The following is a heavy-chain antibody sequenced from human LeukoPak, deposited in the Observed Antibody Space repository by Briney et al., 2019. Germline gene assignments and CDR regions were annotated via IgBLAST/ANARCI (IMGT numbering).Heavy chain of an antibody. D-gene: IGHD3-22*01. CDR3: ARVGTYDSSGYYPTGVDY. CDR1: GGSISSSNW. J-gene: IGHJ4*02. Sequence: SETLPLTCAVSGGSISSSNWWSWVRQPPGKGLEWIGEIYHSGSTNYNPSLKSRVTISVDKSKNQFSLKLSSVTAADTAVYYCARVGTYDSSGYYPTGVDYWGQGTLVTVSS. CDR2: IYHSGST. V-gene: IGHV4-4*02.